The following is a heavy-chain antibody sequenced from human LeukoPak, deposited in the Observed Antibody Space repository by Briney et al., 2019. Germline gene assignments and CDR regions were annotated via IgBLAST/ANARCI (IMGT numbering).Heavy chain of an antibody. J-gene: IGHJ4*02. CDR3: ARVREYDILTGYYSFDY. CDR2: MNPNSGNT. Sequence: GASVKVSCKASVYTFTSYDINWVRQATGQGLEWMGWMNPNSGNTGYAQKFQGRVTMTRNTSICTAYMELSSLRSEDTAVYYCARVREYDILTGYYSFDYWGQGTLVTVSS. D-gene: IGHD3-9*01. CDR1: VYTFTSYD. V-gene: IGHV1-8*01.